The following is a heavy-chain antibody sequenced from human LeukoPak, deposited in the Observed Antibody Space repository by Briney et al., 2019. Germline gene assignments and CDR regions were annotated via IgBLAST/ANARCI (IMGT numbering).Heavy chain of an antibody. CDR1: GFTFSSFA. J-gene: IGHJ4*01. D-gene: IGHD2-8*01. V-gene: IGHV3-23*01. CDR2: ITGRGVAT. CDR3: GSDPNGDYVGALGF. Sequence: GRSLRLSCAASGFTFSSFAFTWVRQTPEKGLEWVASITGRGVATHYASSVKGRFTISRDNSKNTLYLQMNSLGAEDTAMYFCGSDPNGDYVGALGFWGRGTLVTVSS.